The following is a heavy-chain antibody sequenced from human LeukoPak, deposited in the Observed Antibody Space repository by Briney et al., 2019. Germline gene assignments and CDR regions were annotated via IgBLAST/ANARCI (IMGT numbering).Heavy chain of an antibody. V-gene: IGHV1-2*02. CDR1: GYTFTGYY. J-gene: IGHJ4*02. CDR2: INPNSGGT. CDR3: ARDNLGYGSGSYAPKLFDY. D-gene: IGHD3-10*01. Sequence: GASVKVSCKASGYTFTGYYMHWVRQAPGQGLEWMVWINPNSGGTNYAQKFQGRVTMTRDTSISTAYMELSRLRSDDTAVYYCARDNLGYGSGSYAPKLFDYWGQGTLVTVSS.